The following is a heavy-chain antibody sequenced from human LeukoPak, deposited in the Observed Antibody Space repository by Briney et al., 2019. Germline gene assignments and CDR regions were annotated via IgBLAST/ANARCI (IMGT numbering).Heavy chain of an antibody. J-gene: IGHJ5*02. V-gene: IGHV3-7*05. CDR1: GFTFSSYW. D-gene: IGHD3-22*01. Sequence: GGSLRLSCAASGFTFSSYWMSWVRQAPGKGLEWVANIKQDGSEKYYVNSVKGRFTISRDNAKNSLYLQMNSLRAEDTAVYYCATVRAYYDSSGYSLRWFDPWGQGTLVTVSS. CDR2: IKQDGSEK. CDR3: ATVRAYYDSSGYSLRWFDP.